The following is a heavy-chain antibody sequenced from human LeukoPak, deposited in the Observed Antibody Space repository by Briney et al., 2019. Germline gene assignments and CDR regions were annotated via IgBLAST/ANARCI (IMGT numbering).Heavy chain of an antibody. D-gene: IGHD6-19*01. CDR1: GFTFSKYW. Sequence: GGSLRLSCAASGFTFSKYWMLWVRQAPGKGLESVSRINTDGTVTTYADSVKGRFTVSRDNADNTMFLQMNSVRDEDTAVYYCATEQWLGPTPDSWGQGTPVTVSS. J-gene: IGHJ4*02. V-gene: IGHV3-74*01. CDR2: INTDGTVT. CDR3: ATEQWLGPTPDS.